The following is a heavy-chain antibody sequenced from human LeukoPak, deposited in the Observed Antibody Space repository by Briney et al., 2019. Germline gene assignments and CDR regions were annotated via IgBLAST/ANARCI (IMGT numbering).Heavy chain of an antibody. D-gene: IGHD6-19*01. CDR2: ISSSSSYI. Sequence: PGGSLRLSCAASGFTFSSYSMNWVRQAPGKGLEWVSSISSSSSYIYYADSVKGRFTISRDNAKNPLYLQMNSLRAEDTAVYYCARDSSGWYYFDYWGQGTLVTVSS. V-gene: IGHV3-21*01. J-gene: IGHJ4*02. CDR1: GFTFSSYS. CDR3: ARDSSGWYYFDY.